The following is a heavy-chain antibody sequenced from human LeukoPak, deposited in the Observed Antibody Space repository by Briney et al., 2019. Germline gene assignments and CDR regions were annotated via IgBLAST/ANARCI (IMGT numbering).Heavy chain of an antibody. CDR1: GFTFSSYW. CDR3: AKDQIAGVATPRGYFDY. D-gene: IGHD5-12*01. Sequence: GGSLRLSCAASGFTFSSYWMSWVRQAPGKGLEWVANIKQDGSEKYYVDSVKGRFTISRDNSKNTLYLQMNSLRAEDTAVYYCAKDQIAGVATPRGYFDYWGQGTLVTVSS. CDR2: IKQDGSEK. J-gene: IGHJ4*02. V-gene: IGHV3-7*01.